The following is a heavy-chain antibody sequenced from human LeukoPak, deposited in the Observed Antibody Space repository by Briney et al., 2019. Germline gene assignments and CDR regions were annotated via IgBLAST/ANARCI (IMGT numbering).Heavy chain of an antibody. CDR2: VSNDGSTK. CDR1: GFSFSSYG. D-gene: IGHD5-18*01. V-gene: IGHV3-30*18. J-gene: IGHJ4*02. Sequence: GGSLRLSCAASGFSFSSYGMHWVRQAPGRGLEWVAIVSNDGSTKYYADSVKGRFTISRDNSKNTLYLQMDSLRAEDSAVYYCAKDEGNTALFTHYFDYWGQGTLVTVSS. CDR3: AKDEGNTALFTHYFDY.